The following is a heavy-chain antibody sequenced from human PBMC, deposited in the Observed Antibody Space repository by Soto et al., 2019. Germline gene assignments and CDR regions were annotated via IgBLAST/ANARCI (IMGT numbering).Heavy chain of an antibody. J-gene: IGHJ6*02. CDR2: MYYTGVT. Sequence: SETLSLTCSVSGGSVRSGNHFWNWIRQPPGRGLEWLGYMYYTGVTNHNPSLKSRVSMSVDTSKDQFSLNLTSLTAADTAVYYCARGGEPLGYYGLDVWGQGTTVTVSS. CDR1: GGSVRSGNHF. CDR3: ARGGEPLGYYGLDV. V-gene: IGHV4-61*01.